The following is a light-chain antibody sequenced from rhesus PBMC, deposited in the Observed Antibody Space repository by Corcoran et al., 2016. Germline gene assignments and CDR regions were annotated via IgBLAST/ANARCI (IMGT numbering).Light chain of an antibody. CDR2: AAS. V-gene: IGKV1-28*03. J-gene: IGKJ2*01. CDR3: LQHNSYPYS. Sequence: DIQMTQSPSSLSASVGDTVTITCRASQGISSYLNWFQQKPGKAPKLLIYAASRLESGVPSRFSGIGSGTDCTLTISSLQPEDFAVYYCLQHNSYPYSFGQGTKVEIK. CDR1: QGISSY.